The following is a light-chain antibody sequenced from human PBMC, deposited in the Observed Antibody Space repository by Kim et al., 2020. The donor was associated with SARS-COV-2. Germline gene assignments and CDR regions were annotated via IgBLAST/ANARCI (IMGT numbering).Light chain of an antibody. J-gene: IGKJ4*01. CDR2: DAS. CDR1: QSVSST. CDR3: QQYNDWPLP. Sequence: VSPRDSPPLSCRASQSVSSTLAWYPHKPGQPPRLLICDASTRATGIPVRFSGSGSGTEFTLTISSLQSEDFAIYYCQQYNDWPLPFGGGTKVDIK. V-gene: IGKV3-15*01.